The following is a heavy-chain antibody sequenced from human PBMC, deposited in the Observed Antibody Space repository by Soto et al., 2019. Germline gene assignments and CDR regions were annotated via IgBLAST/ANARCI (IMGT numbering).Heavy chain of an antibody. V-gene: IGHV3-48*03. CDR3: ARKHLLMVRGVIIARYYYGMDV. D-gene: IGHD3-10*01. CDR2: ISSSGSTI. J-gene: IGHJ6*02. CDR1: GFTFSSYE. Sequence: GGSLRLSCAASGFTFSSYEMNWVRQAPGKGLEWVSYISSSGSTIYYADSVKGRFTISRDNAKNSLYLQMNSLRAEDTAVYYCARKHLLMVRGVIIARYYYGMDVWGQGTTVTVSS.